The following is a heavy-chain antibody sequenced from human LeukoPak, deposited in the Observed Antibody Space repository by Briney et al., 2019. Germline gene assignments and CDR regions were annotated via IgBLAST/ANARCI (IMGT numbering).Heavy chain of an antibody. CDR3: ATNTFGGVIAVDY. V-gene: IGHV3-30-3*01. CDR1: GFTFSSYA. J-gene: IGHJ4*02. Sequence: GGSLRLSCAASGFTFSSYAMHWVRQAPGKGLEWVAVISYDGSNKYYADSVKGRFTISRDNSKNTLYLQMNSLRAEDTAVYYCATNTFGGVIAVDYWGQGTLVTVSS. CDR2: ISYDGSNK. D-gene: IGHD3-16*02.